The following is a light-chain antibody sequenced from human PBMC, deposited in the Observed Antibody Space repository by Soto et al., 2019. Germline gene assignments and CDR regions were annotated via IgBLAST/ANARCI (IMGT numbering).Light chain of an antibody. CDR1: SSDVGGYNY. Sequence: QSALTQPRSVSGSPGQSVTISCTGTSSDVGGYNYVSWYQHHPGKAPKLMIYDVSKRPSGVPDRFSGSNSGNTASLTISGLQSEDEAEYYCCSYAGSYVFGTGTKLTVL. CDR2: DVS. J-gene: IGLJ1*01. CDR3: CSYAGSYV. V-gene: IGLV2-11*01.